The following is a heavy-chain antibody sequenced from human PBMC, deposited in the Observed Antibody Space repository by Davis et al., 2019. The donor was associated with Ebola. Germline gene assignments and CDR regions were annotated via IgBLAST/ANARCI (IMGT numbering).Heavy chain of an antibody. V-gene: IGHV3-7*03. D-gene: IGHD6-19*01. CDR3: AKGYSSGWYLGYFDY. J-gene: IGHJ4*02. CDR1: GFTFSTYW. Sequence: GESLKISCAASGFTFSTYWMTWVRQAPGKGLEWVANIKQDGNEKYYLASVKGRFTISRDNAKNSLYHQMNSLRAEDTAVYYCAKGYSSGWYLGYFDYWDQGTLVTVSS. CDR2: IKQDGNEK.